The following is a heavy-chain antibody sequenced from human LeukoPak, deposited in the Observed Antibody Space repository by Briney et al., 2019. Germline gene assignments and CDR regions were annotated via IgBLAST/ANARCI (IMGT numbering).Heavy chain of an antibody. CDR3: ARHLEAYSSSPRDY. D-gene: IGHD6-13*01. CDR1: GYSFTSYW. CDR2: IYPGDSDT. V-gene: IGHV5-51*01. Sequence: KGGESLKISCKGSGYSFTSYWIGWVRQMPGKGLGWMGIIYPGDSDTRYSPSFQGQVTISADKSISTAYLQWSSLKASDTAMYYCARHLEAYSSSPRDYWGQGTLVTVSS. J-gene: IGHJ4*02.